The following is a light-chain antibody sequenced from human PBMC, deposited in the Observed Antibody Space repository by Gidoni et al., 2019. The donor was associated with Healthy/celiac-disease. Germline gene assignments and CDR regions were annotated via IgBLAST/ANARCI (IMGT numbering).Light chain of an antibody. V-gene: IGLV1-47*01. CDR1: SSNIGSNS. J-gene: IGLJ1*01. CDR2: RNN. Sequence: QSVLTQPPSASGTPGQRVTIPFSGSSSNIGSNSVYWYQQLPGTAPKLLIYRNNQRPSGVPDRFSGSKSGTSASLAISGLRSEDEADYYCAAWDDSLSGHYVFGTGTKVTVL. CDR3: AAWDDSLSGHYV.